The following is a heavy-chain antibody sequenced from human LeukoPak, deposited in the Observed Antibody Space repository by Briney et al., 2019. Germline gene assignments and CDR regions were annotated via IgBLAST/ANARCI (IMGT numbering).Heavy chain of an antibody. CDR2: IGTSSTTI. CDR3: ARPSPPGDGYNPCDY. V-gene: IGHV3-48*01. J-gene: IGHJ4*02. D-gene: IGHD5-24*01. Sequence: GGSLRLSCAASGFTFSSYTMNWVRQPPGKGLEWVSNIGTSSTTIYYADSVKGRFTISRDNSKSTVYLQMNSLRPEDTAVYYCARPSPPGDGYNPCDYWGPGALVIVSS. CDR1: GFTFSSYT.